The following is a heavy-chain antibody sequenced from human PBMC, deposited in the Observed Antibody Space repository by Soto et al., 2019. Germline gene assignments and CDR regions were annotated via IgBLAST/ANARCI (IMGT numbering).Heavy chain of an antibody. J-gene: IGHJ5*02. CDR2: INSDGSST. Sequence: GGSLRLSCAASGFTFSSYWMHWVRQAPGKGLVWVSRINSDGSSTSYADSVKGRFTISRDNAKNTLYLQMNSLRAEDTAVYYCATTNGDIVVEQAVSRHGWFDPWGQGTLVTVSS. CDR1: GFTFSSYW. CDR3: ATTNGDIVVEQAVSRHGWFDP. V-gene: IGHV3-74*01. D-gene: IGHD2-2*01.